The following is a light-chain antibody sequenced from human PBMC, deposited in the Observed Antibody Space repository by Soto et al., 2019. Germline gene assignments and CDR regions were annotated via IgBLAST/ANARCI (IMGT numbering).Light chain of an antibody. CDR1: SSDVGGYNS. V-gene: IGLV2-14*03. J-gene: IGLJ1*01. Sequence: QSALTQPASVSGSPGQLITISCTGTSSDVGGYNSVSWYQQHPGKAPKLMIYDVTNRPSGISNRFSGSKSGNTASLTISGLQAEDEADYYCTSYTRSSAPNYVFGTGTKVTVL. CDR2: DVT. CDR3: TSYTRSSAPNYV.